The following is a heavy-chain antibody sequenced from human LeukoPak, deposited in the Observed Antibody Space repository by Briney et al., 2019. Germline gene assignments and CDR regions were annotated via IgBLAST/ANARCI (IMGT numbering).Heavy chain of an antibody. CDR2: INPYNGNR. V-gene: IGHV1-18*01. J-gene: IGHJ4*02. D-gene: IGHD3-10*01. CDR1: GYTFTSYG. CDR3: ARFQASEFRGFDH. Sequence: ASVKVSCKASGYTFTSYGISWVRQAPGQGLEWMGWINPYNGNRYYAKKFQDRFNMTTDTSTSTVYLELQTLTSDDTAIYYCARFQASEFRGFDHWGQGTLITVSS.